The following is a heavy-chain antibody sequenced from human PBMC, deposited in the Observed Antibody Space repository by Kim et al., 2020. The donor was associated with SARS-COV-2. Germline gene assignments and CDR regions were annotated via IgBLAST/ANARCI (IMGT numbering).Heavy chain of an antibody. Sequence: SETLSLTCTVSGGSISSYYWSWIRQPPGKGLEWIGYIYYSGSTNYNPSLKSRVTISVDTSKNQFSLKLSSVTAADTAVYYCARSFRELYILGSVTDAFDISVRGRKVTLSS. J-gene: IGHJ3*02. CDR3: ARSFRELYILGSVTDAFDI. V-gene: IGHV4-59*13. CDR2: IYYSGST. CDR1: GGSISSYY. D-gene: IGHD1-26*01.